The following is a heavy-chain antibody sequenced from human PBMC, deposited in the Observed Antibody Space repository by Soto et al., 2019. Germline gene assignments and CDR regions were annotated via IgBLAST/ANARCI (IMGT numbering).Heavy chain of an antibody. CDR2: IHSDGTTT. CDR1: GFTVSSNY. V-gene: IGHV3-74*01. J-gene: IGHJ3*01. CDR3: ARGDRGGFDV. D-gene: IGHD3-10*01. Sequence: PGGSLRLSCAASGFTVSSNYMSWVRQAPGKGLEWVSRIHSDGTTTTYADSVKGRFTISRDNARNTVSLQMSSLRVEDTAVYYCARGDRGGFDVWGHGTVVTGSS.